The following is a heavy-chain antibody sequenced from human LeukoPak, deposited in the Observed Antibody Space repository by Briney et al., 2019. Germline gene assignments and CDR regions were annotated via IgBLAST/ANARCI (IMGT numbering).Heavy chain of an antibody. J-gene: IGHJ6*02. Sequence: TGGSLRLSCAASGFTFSSYAMSWVRQAPGKGLEWVSAISGSGGSTYYADSVKGRFTISRDNSKNTLYLQMNSLRAEDTAVYYCAKTDCSGGSCYSWYYYGMDVWGQGTTVTVSS. CDR2: ISGSGGST. CDR3: AKTDCSGGSCYSWYYYGMDV. V-gene: IGHV3-23*01. CDR1: GFTFSSYA. D-gene: IGHD2-15*01.